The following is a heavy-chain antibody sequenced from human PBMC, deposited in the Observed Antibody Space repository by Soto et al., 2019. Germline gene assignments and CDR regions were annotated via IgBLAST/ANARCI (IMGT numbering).Heavy chain of an antibody. CDR1: GYTFTTYG. CDR2: ISGYNGHT. J-gene: IGHJ6*02. D-gene: IGHD3-16*01. V-gene: IGHV1-18*01. CDR3: AREGEMPYYYYGLDV. Sequence: ASVKVSCKASGYTFTTYGITWVRQAPGQGPEWMGWISGYNGHTKYAQKFQGRVTMTTDTSTSTVYMDLRSLTSDDTAVYYCAREGEMPYYYYGLDVWDQGTTVTVSS.